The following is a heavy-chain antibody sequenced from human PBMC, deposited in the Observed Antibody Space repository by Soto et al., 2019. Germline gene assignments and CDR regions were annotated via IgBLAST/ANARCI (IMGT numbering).Heavy chain of an antibody. J-gene: IGHJ5*02. CDR1: GGSINTYY. CDR2: IHHSGST. V-gene: IGHV4-59*01. CDR3: ARMYSSSWGRGFDP. Sequence: SETLSLTCAVSGGSINTYYWSWVRQPPGKGLEWIGNIHHSGSTNYNPSLNSRVTISIDTSKNKLSLWLNSVPAADTAVYYCARMYSSSWGRGFDPWGQGTLVTVSS. D-gene: IGHD6-13*01.